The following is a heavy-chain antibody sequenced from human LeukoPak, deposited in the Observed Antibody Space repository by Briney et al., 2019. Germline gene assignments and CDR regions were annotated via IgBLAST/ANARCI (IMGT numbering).Heavy chain of an antibody. CDR1: GYTLTELS. J-gene: IGHJ6*02. D-gene: IGHD3-10*01. CDR2: FDPEDGET. V-gene: IGHV1-24*01. CDR3: ATGSMVRGVIVHYGMDV. Sequence: ASVKVSCKVSGYTLTELSMHWVRQAPGKGREWMGGFDPEDGETIYAQKFQGRVTMTEDTSTDTAYMELSSLRSEDTAVYYCATGSMVRGVIVHYGMDVWGQGTTVTVSS.